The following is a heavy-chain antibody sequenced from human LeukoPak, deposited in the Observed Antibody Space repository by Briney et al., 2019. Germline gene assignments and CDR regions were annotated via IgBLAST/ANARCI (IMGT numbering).Heavy chain of an antibody. J-gene: IGHJ4*02. CDR1: GFTFSSYE. V-gene: IGHV3-48*03. CDR2: ISSSGTTI. D-gene: IGHD2-15*01. Sequence: GGSLRLSCAASGFTFSSYEMNWVRQAPGKGLEWVSYISSSGTTIYYAERRFTISRDNAKNSLYLLMNSLRAEDTAIYYCARGYCSGGSCYGGGYWGQGTLVTVSS. CDR3: ARGYCSGGSCYGGGY.